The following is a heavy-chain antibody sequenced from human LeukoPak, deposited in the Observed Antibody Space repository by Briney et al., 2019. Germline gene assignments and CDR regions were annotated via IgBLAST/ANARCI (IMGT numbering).Heavy chain of an antibody. CDR1: GGSFSTTA. Sequence: ASVRASCKASGGSFSTTAVSWVRQAPGQGLQWMGSIIPIRGIPNYAENFQGRVTITADKATSVVYMELSRLRSGDTAVYYCASPGRSAEYFQHWGQGTLVSVS. CDR2: IIPIRGIP. V-gene: IGHV1-69*04. CDR3: ASPGRSAEYFQH. J-gene: IGHJ1*01.